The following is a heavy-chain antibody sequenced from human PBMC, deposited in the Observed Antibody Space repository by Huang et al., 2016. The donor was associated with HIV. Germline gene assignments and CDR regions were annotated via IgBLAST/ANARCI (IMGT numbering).Heavy chain of an antibody. Sequence: EVLLVQSGAELKEPGESLKISCKASGYGFSSYWIGWVHQKAGKCLGWMGIIYPRDSETKYRPSFDGQGPISADKSTRTAYLQWESLKAPDTAIYFCARQVDGFRSHFDFWGQGTLVSVSS. CDR1: GYGFSSYW. V-gene: IGHV5-51*07. J-gene: IGHJ4*02. CDR2: IYPRDSET. CDR3: ARQVDGFRSHFDF. D-gene: IGHD5-18*01.